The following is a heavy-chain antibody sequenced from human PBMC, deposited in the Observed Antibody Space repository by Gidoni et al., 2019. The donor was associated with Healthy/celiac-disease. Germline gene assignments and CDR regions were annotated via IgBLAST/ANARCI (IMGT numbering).Heavy chain of an antibody. CDR1: GFTFSDYY. Sequence: QVQLVESGGGLVKPGGSLRLYCAASGFTFSDYYMSWIRQAPGKGLEWVSYISSSGSTIYYADSVKGRFTISRDNAKNSLYLQMNSLRAEDTAVYYCARGGHYYGSGSYYPLSYYYYYGMDVWGQGTTVTVSS. CDR2: ISSSGSTI. CDR3: ARGGHYYGSGSYYPLSYYYYYGMDV. J-gene: IGHJ6*02. V-gene: IGHV3-11*01. D-gene: IGHD3-10*01.